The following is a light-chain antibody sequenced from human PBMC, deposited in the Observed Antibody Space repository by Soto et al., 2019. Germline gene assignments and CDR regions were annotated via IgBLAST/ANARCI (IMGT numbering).Light chain of an antibody. CDR2: DAS. V-gene: IGKV3-11*01. CDR1: QSVSSY. Sequence: EIVLTHSPATLSLSPGERATLYCRASQSVSSYLAWYQQKPGQAPRLLIYDASNRATGIPARFSGSGSGTDFTLTISSLEPEDFAVYYCQQRSNWPITFGQGTRLEIK. J-gene: IGKJ5*01. CDR3: QQRSNWPIT.